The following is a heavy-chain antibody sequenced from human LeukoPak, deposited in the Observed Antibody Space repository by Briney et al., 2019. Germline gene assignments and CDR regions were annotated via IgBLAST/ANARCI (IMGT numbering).Heavy chain of an antibody. CDR1: GFTFSSYA. J-gene: IGHJ4*02. CDR3: AQADSGSYPIDY. Sequence: GGSLRLSCAASGFTFSSYAMSWVRQAPGKGLEWVSAISGSGGSTYYADSVKGRFTISRDNSKNTLYLQMNSLRAEDTAVYYYAQADSGSYPIDYWGQGTLVTVSS. CDR2: ISGSGGST. D-gene: IGHD1-26*01. V-gene: IGHV3-23*01.